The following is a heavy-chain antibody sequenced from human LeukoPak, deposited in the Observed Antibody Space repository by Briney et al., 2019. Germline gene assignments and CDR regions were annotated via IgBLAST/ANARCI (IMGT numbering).Heavy chain of an antibody. Sequence: SVKVSCKASGGTFSSYAISWVRQAPGQGLEWMGGIIPIFGTANYAQKFQGRVTITADESTSTAYMELSSLRSEDTAVYYCARSPAYGGKAYFDYWGQGTLVTVSS. D-gene: IGHD4-23*01. J-gene: IGHJ4*02. CDR3: ARSPAYGGKAYFDY. V-gene: IGHV1-69*01. CDR2: IIPIFGTA. CDR1: GGTFSSYA.